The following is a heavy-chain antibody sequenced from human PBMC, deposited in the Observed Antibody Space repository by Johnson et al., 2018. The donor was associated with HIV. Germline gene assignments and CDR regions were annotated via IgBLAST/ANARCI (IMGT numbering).Heavy chain of an antibody. CDR2: IGTIADT. J-gene: IGHJ3*02. V-gene: IGHV3-13*01. Sequence: MLLVESGGDLVQPGGSLRLSCAASGFTFSSYDMHWVRQVRGKGLEWVSGIGTIADTYYYDSVKGRFTISKENAKHSLYLQMNSLRAEDTAVYFFTRGEGGYFYDSSGYYHRPDDSFEIWGQGTMVTVSS. D-gene: IGHD3-22*01. CDR1: GFTFSSYD. CDR3: TRGEGGYFYDSSGYYHRPDDSFEI.